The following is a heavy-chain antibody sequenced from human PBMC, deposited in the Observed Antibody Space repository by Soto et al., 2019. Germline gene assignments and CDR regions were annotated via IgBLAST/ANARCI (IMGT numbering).Heavy chain of an antibody. CDR3: GRVRGNTVFPLASDY. Sequence: QVQLVQSGAEVKKPGASVKVSCKASGYTFTSYGISWVRQAPGQGLEWMGWISAYNGNTNYAQKLQGRVTMTTDTSTSTAYMVLGSLRSDEAAVYYCGRVRGNTVFPLASDYWGQGTLVTVSS. V-gene: IGHV1-18*01. CDR2: ISAYNGNT. D-gene: IGHD3-10*01. J-gene: IGHJ4*02. CDR1: GYTFTSYG.